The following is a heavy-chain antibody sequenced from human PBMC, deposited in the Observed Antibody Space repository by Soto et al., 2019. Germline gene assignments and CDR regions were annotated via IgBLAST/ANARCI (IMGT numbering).Heavy chain of an antibody. J-gene: IGHJ4*02. V-gene: IGHV1-18*01. CDR2: ISAHNGNT. D-gene: IGHD1-1*01. CDR3: ARGRYGDY. CDR1: GYAFTTYG. Sequence: QVHLVQSGAEVKKPGASVKVSCKGSGYAFTTYGITWVRQAPGQGLEWMGWISAHNGNTDYAQKLQGSATVTRDTSTSTAYMALRRMRSDATAVYYCARGRYGDYWGQGALVTVSS.